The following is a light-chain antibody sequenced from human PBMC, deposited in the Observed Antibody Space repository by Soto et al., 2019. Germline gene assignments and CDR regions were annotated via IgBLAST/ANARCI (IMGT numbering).Light chain of an antibody. Sequence: QSVLTQPASVSGSPGQSITISCTGTRSDVGGYNYVSWYQQFPGKAPKLMIYEVSNRPSGVSLRFSGSKSGNTASLTISGLRAEDEADYYCNSYTSTSTPYVFGTGTKV. V-gene: IGLV2-14*01. CDR1: RSDVGGYNY. CDR3: NSYTSTSTPYV. J-gene: IGLJ1*01. CDR2: EVS.